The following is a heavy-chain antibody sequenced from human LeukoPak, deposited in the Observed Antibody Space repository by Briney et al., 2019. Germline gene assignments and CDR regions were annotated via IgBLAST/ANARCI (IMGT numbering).Heavy chain of an antibody. D-gene: IGHD6-19*01. J-gene: IGHJ4*02. CDR2: INHSGST. CDR1: GGSFSGYY. CDR3: ARGFSGWYYY. V-gene: IGHV4-34*01. Sequence: SETLSLTCAVYGGSFSGYYWNWIRQPPGKGLEWIGEINHSGSTNYNPSLKSRVTISVDTSKNQFSLKLSSVTAADTAVYYRARGFSGWYYYWGQGTLVTVSS.